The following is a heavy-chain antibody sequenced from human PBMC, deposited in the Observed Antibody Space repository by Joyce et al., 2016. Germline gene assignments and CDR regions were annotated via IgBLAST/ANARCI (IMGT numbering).Heavy chain of an antibody. CDR3: ARAHMTSGYRYYFDF. J-gene: IGHJ4*02. CDR2: IIPIVGTE. Sequence: QVQVVQSGAEVKKPGSSVKISCKASGGTYSNYAISWGRQAPGQGLEWMGAIIPIVGTENYAEKFQGRVTITADESTSTAYMELRSLKSADTAVYYCARAHMTSGYRYYFDFWGQGTLVTVSS. CDR1: GGTYSNYA. D-gene: IGHD3-22*01. V-gene: IGHV1-69*01.